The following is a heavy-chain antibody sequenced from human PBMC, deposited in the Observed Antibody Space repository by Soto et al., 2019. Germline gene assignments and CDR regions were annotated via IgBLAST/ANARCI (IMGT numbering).Heavy chain of an antibody. CDR2: ISGSGGST. Sequence: PGGSLRLSCAASGFTLSSYAMSWVRQAPGKGLEWVSAISGSGGSTYYADSVKGRFTISRDNSKNTLYLQMNSLRAEDTAVYYCAKDLRLVTSALFDYWGQGTLVTVSS. CDR1: GFTLSSYA. J-gene: IGHJ4*02. D-gene: IGHD6-19*01. V-gene: IGHV3-23*01. CDR3: AKDLRLVTSALFDY.